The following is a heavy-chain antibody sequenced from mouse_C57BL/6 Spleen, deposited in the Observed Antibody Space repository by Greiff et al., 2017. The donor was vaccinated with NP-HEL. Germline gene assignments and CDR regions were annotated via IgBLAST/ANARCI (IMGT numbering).Heavy chain of an antibody. Sequence: QVHVKQPGAELVRPGSSVKLSCKASGYTFTSYWMHWVKQRPIQGLEWIGNIDPSDSETHYNQKFKDKATLTVDKSSSTAYMQLSSLTSEDSAVYYCARFGSSLDYWGQGTTLTVSS. CDR1: GYTFTSYW. V-gene: IGHV1-52*01. D-gene: IGHD1-1*01. CDR2: IDPSDSET. J-gene: IGHJ2*01. CDR3: ARFGSSLDY.